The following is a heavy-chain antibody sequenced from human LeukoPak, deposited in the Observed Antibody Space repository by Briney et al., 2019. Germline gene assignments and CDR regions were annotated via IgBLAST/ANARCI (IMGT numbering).Heavy chain of an antibody. CDR1: GFTFSSYG. D-gene: IGHD5-24*01. Sequence: GGSLRLSCAASGFTFSSYGMHWVRQGPGKGLEWVSVISYDGSNKYYADAVKGRFPIARDSSKNTRYLQMNSLRAEDTAVYYCATDGAGDGYTWGQGTLVTVSS. CDR3: ATDGAGDGYT. CDR2: ISYDGSNK. J-gene: IGHJ5*02. V-gene: IGHV3-30*03.